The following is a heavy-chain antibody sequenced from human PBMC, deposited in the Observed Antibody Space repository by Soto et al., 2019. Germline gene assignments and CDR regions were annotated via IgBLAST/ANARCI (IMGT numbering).Heavy chain of an antibody. J-gene: IGHJ3*02. D-gene: IGHD3-10*01. Sequence: QLPLQESGPGLVKPSETLSLTCTVSGGSISSSSYYWGWIRQPPGKGLEWIGSIYYSGSTYYNPSLKSRVTISADTSKNQFSLKLRSVTAADTAVYYCAKGGSGSYSNAFDIWGQGTMVTVSS. CDR2: IYYSGST. V-gene: IGHV4-39*01. CDR1: GGSISSSSYY. CDR3: AKGGSGSYSNAFDI.